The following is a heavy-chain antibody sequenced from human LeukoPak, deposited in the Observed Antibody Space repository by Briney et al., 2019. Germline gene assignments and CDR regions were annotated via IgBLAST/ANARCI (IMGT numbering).Heavy chain of an antibody. D-gene: IGHD5-18*01. V-gene: IGHV4-59*01. CDR2: IYYSGST. CDR3: ARGRDTAMVNY. J-gene: IGHJ4*02. Sequence: PSETLSLTCTVSGGSISSYYWSWIRQPPGKGLEWIGYIYYSGSTNYNPSLKSRVTISVDTSKNQLSLKLSSVTAADTAVYYCARGRDTAMVNYWGQGTLVTVSS. CDR1: GGSISSYY.